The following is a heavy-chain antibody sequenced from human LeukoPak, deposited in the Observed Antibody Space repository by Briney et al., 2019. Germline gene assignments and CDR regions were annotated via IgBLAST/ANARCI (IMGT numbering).Heavy chain of an antibody. CDR2: ISYDGSNK. J-gene: IGHJ4*02. V-gene: IGHV3-30*03. CDR3: ARGRGGDGYNWLCYFDY. D-gene: IGHD5-24*01. Sequence: GGSLRLSCTASGFSFSIAWMNWVRQAPGKGLEWVAVISYDGSNKYYADSVKGRFTISRDNSKNTLYLQMNSLRSEDTAVYYCARGRGGDGYNWLCYFDYWGQGTLVTVSS. CDR1: GFSFSIAW.